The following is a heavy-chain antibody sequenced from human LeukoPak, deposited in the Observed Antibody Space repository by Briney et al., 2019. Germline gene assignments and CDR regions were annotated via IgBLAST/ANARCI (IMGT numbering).Heavy chain of an antibody. Sequence: GGSLRLSCAASGFTFSSYAMSWVRQAPGKGLERVSSISDSGGSTYYADSVKGRFTVSRDNSKNTLYLQMSSLRADDTAVYYCATPRGIVVVVAAPSFDFWGQGTLVTVSS. D-gene: IGHD2-15*01. CDR2: ISDSGGST. V-gene: IGHV3-23*01. CDR3: ATPRGIVVVVAAPSFDF. CDR1: GFTFSSYA. J-gene: IGHJ4*02.